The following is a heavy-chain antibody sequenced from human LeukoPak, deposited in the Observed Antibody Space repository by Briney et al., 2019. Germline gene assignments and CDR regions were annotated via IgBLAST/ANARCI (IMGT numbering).Heavy chain of an antibody. D-gene: IGHD3-3*01. CDR2: ISDGAEYI. V-gene: IGHV3-23*01. CDR1: GFTFSTYV. J-gene: IGHJ4*02. Sequence: PGGSLRLSCAASGFTFSTYVMNWFRQAPGKGLEWVSTISDGAEYIFYADSVKGRFTISRDDSNNAPYLQMHSLRAEDTALYYCASGPPFLKYFEYWGQGTLVTVSS. CDR3: ASGPPFLKYFEY.